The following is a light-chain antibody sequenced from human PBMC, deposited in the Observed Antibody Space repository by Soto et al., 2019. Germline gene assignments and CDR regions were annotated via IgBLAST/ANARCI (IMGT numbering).Light chain of an antibody. CDR1: QSISSY. CDR3: QQSYSTPGFT. CDR2: AAS. V-gene: IGKV1-39*01. Sequence: DIQMTQSPSSLSASVGDRVTITCRASQSISSYVNSYQQKPGKAPKLLIYAASSLQSRVPSRFSGSGSGTDFTLTISSLQPEDFATYYCQQSYSTPGFTFGPGTKVDIK. J-gene: IGKJ3*01.